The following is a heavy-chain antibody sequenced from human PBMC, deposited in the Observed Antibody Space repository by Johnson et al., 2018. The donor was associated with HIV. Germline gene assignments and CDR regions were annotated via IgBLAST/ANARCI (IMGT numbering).Heavy chain of an antibody. Sequence: VQLVESGGGVVRPGGSLRLSCAASGFTLHDHDMRWVRQAPGKGLEWVSGFYRNSGSTGYAASVKGRFTISRDNAKNSLYLQMNSLRAEDTAVYYCARDRDSIWGGPYAFDIWGQGTMVTVSS. CDR2: FYRNSGST. CDR3: ARDRDSIWGGPYAFDI. CDR1: GFTLHDHD. V-gene: IGHV3-20*04. D-gene: IGHD1-26*01. J-gene: IGHJ3*02.